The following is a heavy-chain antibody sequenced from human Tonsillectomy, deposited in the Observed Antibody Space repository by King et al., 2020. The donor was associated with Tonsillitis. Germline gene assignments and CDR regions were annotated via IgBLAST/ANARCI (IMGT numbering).Heavy chain of an antibody. CDR3: SRIERESYYRMDAFDI. J-gene: IGHJ3*02. CDR2: IFSNDEK. CDR1: GFSLSNARMG. Sequence: VTLKESGPVLVKPTETLTLTCTVSGFSLSNARMGVSWIRQPPGKALEWLAHIFSNDEKSYSTSLKSRLTISKDTSKSQVVLTMTNMDPVDTATYYCSRIERESYYRMDAFDIWGQGTMVTVSS. D-gene: IGHD1-26*01. V-gene: IGHV2-26*01.